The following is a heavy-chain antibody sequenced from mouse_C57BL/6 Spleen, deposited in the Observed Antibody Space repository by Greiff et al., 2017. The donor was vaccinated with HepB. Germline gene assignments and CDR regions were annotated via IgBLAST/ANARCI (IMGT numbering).Heavy chain of an antibody. CDR1: GFTFSDYG. CDR2: ISSGSSTI. J-gene: IGHJ3*01. CDR3: ASVIYYDSAWFAY. V-gene: IGHV5-17*01. Sequence: EVQRVESGGGLVKPGGSLKLSCAASGFTFSDYGMHWVRQAPEKGLEWVAYISSGSSTIYYADTVKGRFTISRDNAKNTLFLQMTSLRSEDTAMYYCASVIYYDSAWFAYWGQGTLVTVSA. D-gene: IGHD2-4*01.